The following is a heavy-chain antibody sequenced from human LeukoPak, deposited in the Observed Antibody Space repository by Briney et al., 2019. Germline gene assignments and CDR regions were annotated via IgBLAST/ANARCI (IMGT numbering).Heavy chain of an antibody. Sequence: GESLKISCXGSGYSFTSYWIGWVRQMPGKGLEWMGIIYPGDSDTRYSPSFQGQVTISVDKSISTAYLQWNTLKASDTAMYYCARIDGSGSTLSFDMWGQGTMVTVSS. D-gene: IGHD3-22*01. V-gene: IGHV5-51*01. CDR3: ARIDGSGSTLSFDM. CDR2: IYPGDSDT. J-gene: IGHJ3*02. CDR1: GYSFTSYW.